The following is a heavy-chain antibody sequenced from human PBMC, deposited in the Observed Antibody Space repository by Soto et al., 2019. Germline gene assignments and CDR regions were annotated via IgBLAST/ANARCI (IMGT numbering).Heavy chain of an antibody. V-gene: IGHV4-39*01. Sequence: TLSLTCIVSGASISSRSSHWGWIRQPPGKGLEWVGTFYSGSTYNNPSLKSRVTISVDTSKNQFSLKLSSVAAEDTAIYYCATTRGIAVGGSFDHWGQGTLVTVSS. CDR3: ATTRGIAVGGSFDH. CDR1: GASISSRSSH. D-gene: IGHD6-13*01. CDR2: FYSGST. J-gene: IGHJ5*02.